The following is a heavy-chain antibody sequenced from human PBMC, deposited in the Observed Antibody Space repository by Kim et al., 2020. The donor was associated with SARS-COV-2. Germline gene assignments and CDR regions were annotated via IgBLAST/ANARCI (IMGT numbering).Heavy chain of an antibody. J-gene: IGHJ1*01. Sequence: GGSLRLSCAASGYTVTYSYMAWVRQAPGKGLEWVSFIYSGGNTVYADSVKDGFIISRDHSKNTLYLQMNSLRAEDTAVYYCATGVFYYDDGYVKNWGQGTLVTVTS. CDR3: ATGVFYYDDGYVKN. D-gene: IGHD3-22*01. CDR2: IYSGGNT. V-gene: IGHV3-53*01. CDR1: GYTVTYSY.